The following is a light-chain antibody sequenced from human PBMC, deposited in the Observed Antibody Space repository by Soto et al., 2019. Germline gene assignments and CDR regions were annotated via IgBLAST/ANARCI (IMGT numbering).Light chain of an antibody. CDR1: SSDVGSYNL. CDR2: EVS. V-gene: IGLV2-23*02. Sequence: QSALTQPASVSGSPGQSITISCTGTSSDVGSYNLVSWYHQHPGKAPKLMIYEVSKRPSGVSNRFSGSKAGNTASLTVSGLQAEDEADYYGCSYAGSSTHVVFGGGTKVTV. CDR3: CSYAGSSTHVV. J-gene: IGLJ2*01.